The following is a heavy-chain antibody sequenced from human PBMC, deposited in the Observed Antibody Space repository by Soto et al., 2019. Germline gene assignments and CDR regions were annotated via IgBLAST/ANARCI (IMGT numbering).Heavy chain of an antibody. J-gene: IGHJ6*02. D-gene: IGHD5-12*01. CDR2: ISYDGSNK. Sequence: GGSLRLSCAASGFTFSSYAMHWVRQAPGKGLEWVAVISYDGSNKYYADSVKGRFTISRDNSKNTLYLQMNSLRAEDTAVYYCARETYEGAYYYYGMDVWGQGTTVTVSS. CDR1: GFTFSSYA. V-gene: IGHV3-30-3*01. CDR3: ARETYEGAYYYYGMDV.